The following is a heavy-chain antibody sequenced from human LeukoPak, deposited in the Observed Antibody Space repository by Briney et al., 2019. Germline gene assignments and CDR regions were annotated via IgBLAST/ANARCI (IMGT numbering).Heavy chain of an antibody. J-gene: IGHJ6*02. CDR3: ARDPRTTGKSNYGMDV. D-gene: IGHD4-17*01. CDR2: IYSGGTT. Sequence: GSLRLSCAASGITVSSNYMSWVRQPPGKVLEWVSIIYSGGTTYYADSVQGRFTISRDNSKNTVYLQMNSLRVEDTAVYYCARDPRTTGKSNYGMDVWGQGTTVTVSS. CDR1: GITVSSNY. V-gene: IGHV3-53*01.